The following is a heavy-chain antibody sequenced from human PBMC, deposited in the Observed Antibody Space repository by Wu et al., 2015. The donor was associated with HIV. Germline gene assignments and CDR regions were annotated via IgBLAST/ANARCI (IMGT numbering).Heavy chain of an antibody. V-gene: IGHV1-46*04. Sequence: QVQLVQSGAEVKKPGASVKVSCKASGYTFTSYYIHWVRQAPGQGLEWMGIINPSGGTTNYAQKLQGRVTMTRDTSTRTVYMELRTLRSEDTAVYYCARGAVVLLWFGESKNFDYWARERWSPS. CDR1: GYTFTSYY. CDR2: INPSGGTT. J-gene: IGHJ4*02. CDR3: ARGAVVLLWFGESKNFDY. D-gene: IGHD3-10*01.